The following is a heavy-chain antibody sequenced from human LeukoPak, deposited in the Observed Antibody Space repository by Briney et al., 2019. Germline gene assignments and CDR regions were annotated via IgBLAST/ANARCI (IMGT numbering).Heavy chain of an antibody. V-gene: IGHV4-61*01. Sequence: PSETLSLTCTVSGDSVSGINFYWSWIRQPPGKGLQYIGYIQYTGSTNYNPSLKSRVTISVDTSKNQFSLKLSSVTAADTAVYYCARYYDRSGYWSTPHFDYWGQGTLVTVSS. J-gene: IGHJ4*02. D-gene: IGHD3-22*01. CDR1: GDSVSGINFY. CDR2: IQYTGST. CDR3: ARYYDRSGYWSTPHFDY.